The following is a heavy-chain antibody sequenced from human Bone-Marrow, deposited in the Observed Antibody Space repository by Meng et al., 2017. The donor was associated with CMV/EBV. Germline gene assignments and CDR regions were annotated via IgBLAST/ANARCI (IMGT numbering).Heavy chain of an antibody. CDR1: GGSISSSSYY. Sequence: SETLSLTCTVSGGSISSSSYYWGWIRQPPGKGLEWIGSIYYSGSTYYNPSLKSRVTISVDTSKNQFSLKLSSVTAADTAVYYCARIYSGSSYGMGVWGQGTTVTVSS. D-gene: IGHD6-6*01. CDR3: ARIYSGSSYGMGV. CDR2: IYYSGST. V-gene: IGHV4-39*07. J-gene: IGHJ6*02.